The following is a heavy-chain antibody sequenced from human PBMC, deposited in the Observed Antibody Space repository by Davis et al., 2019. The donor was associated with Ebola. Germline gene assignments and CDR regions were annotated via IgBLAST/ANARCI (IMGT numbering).Heavy chain of an antibody. J-gene: IGHJ6*03. D-gene: IGHD3-10*01. CDR2: IIPMLGIP. CDR1: GGSFSKYA. Sequence: SVKVSYKASGGSFSKYAMSWVRQAPGNGLEWMGGIIPMLGIPNYAQNFQGRLTITADESTKTAYMELSSLTSEETSVYYCAKPNGPLQIWSHAPTAFYYYYMDGWGKGTTVTVSS. CDR3: AKPNGPLQIWSHAPTAFYYYYMDG. V-gene: IGHV1-69*10.